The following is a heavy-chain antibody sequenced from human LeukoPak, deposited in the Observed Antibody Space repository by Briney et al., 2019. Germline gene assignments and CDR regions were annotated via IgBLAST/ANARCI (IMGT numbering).Heavy chain of an antibody. J-gene: IGHJ6*03. CDR1: GYSISSGYY. CDR2: IYHSGST. CDR3: ATTGEWDYYYYYMDV. D-gene: IGHD3-16*01. V-gene: IGHV4-38-2*01. Sequence: PSETLSLTCAVSGYSISSGYYWGWIRQPPGKGLEWIGIIYHSGSTYYNPSLKSRVTISVDTSKNQFSLKLSSVTAADTAVYYCATTGEWDYYYYYMDVWGKGTTVTVSS.